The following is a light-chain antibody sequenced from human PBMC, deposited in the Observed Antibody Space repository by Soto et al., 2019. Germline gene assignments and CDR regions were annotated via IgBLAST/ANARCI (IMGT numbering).Light chain of an antibody. V-gene: IGLV7-46*01. CDR1: TGAVTSGHY. J-gene: IGLJ2*01. Sequence: QAVVTQEPSLTVSPGGTVTLTCGSSTGAVTSGHYPYWFQQKPGQAPRTLIYDTSNKHSWTPARFSGSLLGGKAALTLSGAQPEDEAEYYCLLSNSGGGQVVFGGGTKLTVL. CDR3: LLSNSGGGQVV. CDR2: DTS.